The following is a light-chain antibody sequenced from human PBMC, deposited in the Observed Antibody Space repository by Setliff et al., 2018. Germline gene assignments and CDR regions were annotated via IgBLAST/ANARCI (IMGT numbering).Light chain of an antibody. CDR3: SSYITSSTPPHV. CDR1: SGDVGGYKY. CDR2: DVT. V-gene: IGLV2-14*03. J-gene: IGLJ1*01. Sequence: QSALTQPASVSGSPGQAITISCSGTSGDVGGYKYVSWYQQHADKAPKLIIYDVTNRPSGVSWRFSGSKSGNTASLTISGLQPEDEADYYCSSYITSSTPPHVFGAGTKVTVL.